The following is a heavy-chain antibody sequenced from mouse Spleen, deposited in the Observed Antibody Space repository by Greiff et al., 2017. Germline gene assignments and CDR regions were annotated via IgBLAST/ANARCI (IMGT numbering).Heavy chain of an antibody. CDR2: FYPGSGSI. J-gene: IGHJ2*01. D-gene: IGHD1-1*01. V-gene: IGHV1-62-2*01. CDR1: GYTFTEYT. CDR3: ARHEDRYYYGSSPFDY. Sequence: QVQLQQSGAELVKPGASVKLSCKASGYTFTEYTIHWVKQRSGQGLEWIGWFYPGSGSIKYNEKFKDKATLTADKSSSTVYMELSRLTSEDSAVYFCARHEDRYYYGSSPFDYWGQGTTLTVSS.